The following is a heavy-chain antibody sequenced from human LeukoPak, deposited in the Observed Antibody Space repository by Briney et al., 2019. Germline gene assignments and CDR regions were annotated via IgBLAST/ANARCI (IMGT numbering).Heavy chain of an antibody. V-gene: IGHV4-30-2*06. CDR3: ARDRGRGGLYFDY. CDR1: GGSINSGGYS. D-gene: IGHD3-16*01. CDR2: IYQTGST. Sequence: PSETLSLTCAVSGGSINSGGYSWSWIRQSPGKGLEWIGYIYQTGSTSHIPPLKTRVNISLDRSKNQFSLKLTSVTPADTAVYYCARDRGRGGLYFDYWGQGNLVTVSS. J-gene: IGHJ4*02.